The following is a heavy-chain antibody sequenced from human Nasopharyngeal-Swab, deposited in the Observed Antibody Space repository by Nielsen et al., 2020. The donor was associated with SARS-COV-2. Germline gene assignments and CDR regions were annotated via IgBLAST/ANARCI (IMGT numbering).Heavy chain of an antibody. J-gene: IGHJ4*02. CDR1: VYTFTGYF. Sequence: SVQVSCKASVYTFTGYFIHWVRQAPGQGLEGMGWMNPNGGGTYPAQTFQGRVTVTSDRSRSTAYIELSRLRCDDTAVYYCARDYYDNYDSDYWGQGTLVTVSS. D-gene: IGHD3-22*01. V-gene: IGHV1-2*02. CDR2: MNPNGGGT. CDR3: ARDYYDNYDSDY.